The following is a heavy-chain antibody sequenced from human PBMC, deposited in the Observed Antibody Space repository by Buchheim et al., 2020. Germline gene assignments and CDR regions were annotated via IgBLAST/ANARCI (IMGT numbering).Heavy chain of an antibody. D-gene: IGHD3-22*01. V-gene: IGHV4-4*02. J-gene: IGHJ4*02. Sequence: QVQLQESGPGLVKPSGTLSLTCAVSGGSINSNNWWNWVRPPPGKGLEWIGEIYHSGSTNYNPSLKSRVTLTLDKSKNQFSLKLCSVTAADTSLYYFARVNSDDISVYYYARFDYLGQGTL. CDR3: ARVNSDDISVYYYARFDY. CDR2: IYHSGST. CDR1: GGSINSNNW.